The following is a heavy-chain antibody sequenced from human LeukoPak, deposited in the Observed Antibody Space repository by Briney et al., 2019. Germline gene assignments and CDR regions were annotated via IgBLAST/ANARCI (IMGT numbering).Heavy chain of an antibody. CDR1: GGSFSGYY. CDR2: INHSGST. D-gene: IGHD3-22*01. J-gene: IGHJ4*02. CDR3: ARAGPYDSSGYYLDY. Sequence: SETLSLTCAVYGGSFSGYYWSWIRQPPGKGLEWIGEINHSGSTNYNPSLKSRVTISVDTSKNQFSLKLSSVTAADTAVYYCARAGPYDSSGYYLDYWGQGTLVTVSS. V-gene: IGHV4-34*01.